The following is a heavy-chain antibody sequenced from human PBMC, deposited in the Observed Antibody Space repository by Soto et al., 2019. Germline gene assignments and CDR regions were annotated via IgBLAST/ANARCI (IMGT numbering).Heavy chain of an antibody. J-gene: IGHJ4*02. D-gene: IGHD2-15*01. CDR2: ISDSAAFT. V-gene: IGHV3-11*05. Sequence: GGSLRLSCAASGFTFSDYYMDWVRQAPGKGLEWVSFISDSAAFTSYADSVKGRFTVSGDNAKNSLYLRLNSLTAEDTAVYFCARAVGGSFLFDYWGPGSLVTAPQ. CDR1: GFTFSDYY. CDR3: ARAVGGSFLFDY.